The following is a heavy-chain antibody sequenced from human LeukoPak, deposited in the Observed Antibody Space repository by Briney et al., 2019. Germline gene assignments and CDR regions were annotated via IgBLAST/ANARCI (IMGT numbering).Heavy chain of an antibody. CDR1: GYSFTSYW. CDR3: ARSGFANFADFDY. J-gene: IGHJ4*02. Sequence: PGESLKISCKGSGYSFTSYWISWVRQMPGKGLEWMGRIDPSDSYTNYSPSFQGHVTISADKSISTAYLQWSSLKPSDTAMYYCARSGFANFADFDYWGQGTLVTVSS. CDR2: IDPSDSYT. V-gene: IGHV5-10-1*01.